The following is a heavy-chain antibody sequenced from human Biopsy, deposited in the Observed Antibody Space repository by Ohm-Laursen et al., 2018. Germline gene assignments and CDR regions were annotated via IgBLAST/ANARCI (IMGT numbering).Heavy chain of an antibody. V-gene: IGHV1-24*01. CDR1: GYSVTELS. Sequence: GSSVKVSCKVSGYSVTELSMHWVRQAPGQGLERMGGFAPENGRIVYSQKFQGRVTMTEDTSTNTAYMEVWRLRSDDTAVYYCAADINVWNVNYWGQGTLVIVSS. CDR3: AADINVWNVNY. D-gene: IGHD1-1*01. CDR2: FAPENGRI. J-gene: IGHJ4*02.